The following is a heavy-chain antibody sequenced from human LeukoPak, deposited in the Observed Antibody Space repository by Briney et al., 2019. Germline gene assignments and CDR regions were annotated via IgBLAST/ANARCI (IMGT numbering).Heavy chain of an antibody. CDR2: ISYDGSNK. V-gene: IGHV3-30*18. CDR3: AKDHDGGGSCLDY. Sequence: PPGGSLRLSCAASGFTFSSYGMHWVRQAPGKGLEWVAVISYDGSNKYYADSVKGRFTISRDNSKNTLHLQMNSLRAEDTAVYYCAKDHDGGGSCLDYWGQGTLVTVSS. D-gene: IGHD2-15*01. CDR1: GFTFSSYG. J-gene: IGHJ4*02.